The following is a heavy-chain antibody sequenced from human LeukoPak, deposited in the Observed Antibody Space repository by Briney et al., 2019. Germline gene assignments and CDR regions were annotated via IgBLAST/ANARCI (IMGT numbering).Heavy chain of an antibody. V-gene: IGHV4-34*01. CDR1: GGSFSGYY. CDR2: INHSGST. J-gene: IGHJ4*02. CDR3: ARGKRSLIDY. Sequence: SETLSLTCAVYGGSFSGYYWSWIRQPPGKGLEWIGEINHSGSTNYNPSLKSRVTISVDTSKNQFSLKLSSVTAADTAVYYCARGKRSLIDYWGQGTLVPVSS.